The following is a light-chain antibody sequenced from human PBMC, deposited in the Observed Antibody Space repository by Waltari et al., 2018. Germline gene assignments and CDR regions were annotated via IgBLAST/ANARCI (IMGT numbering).Light chain of an antibody. CDR2: NAN. J-gene: IGLJ3*02. CDR1: SGSLSSTSY. V-gene: IGLV8-61*01. Sequence: QTVVTQEPSLSVSPGGTVTLTCALSSGSLSSTSYASWYQQSPVQTPSTLVYNANFRSSGVPDRFSVSVLGNKAVLIITGAQAEDESTYYCLLYMGSGIWVFGGGTKLTVL. CDR3: LLYMGSGIWV.